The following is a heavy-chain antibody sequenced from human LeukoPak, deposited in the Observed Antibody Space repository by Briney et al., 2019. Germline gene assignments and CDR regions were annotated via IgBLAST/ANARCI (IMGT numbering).Heavy chain of an antibody. Sequence: ASVKVSCKASGYTFTGYYMHWVRQAPGQGLEWMGWLDTNTANPTYAQGFTGRFVFSLDTSVSTAYLQISSLQPEDTAVYYCARDGPWHDAFDIWGQGTMVTVSS. CDR1: GYTFTGYY. J-gene: IGHJ3*02. V-gene: IGHV7-4-1*02. CDR3: ARDGPWHDAFDI. CDR2: LDTNTANP.